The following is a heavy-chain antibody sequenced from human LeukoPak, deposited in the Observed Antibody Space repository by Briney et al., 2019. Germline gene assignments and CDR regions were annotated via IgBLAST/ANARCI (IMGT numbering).Heavy chain of an antibody. CDR2: ISSNGGST. CDR1: GFTFSSYA. V-gene: IGHV3-64*01. J-gene: IGHJ6*03. D-gene: IGHD5-12*01. Sequence: GGSLRLSCAASGFTFSSYAMHWVRQAPGKGLEYVSAISSNGGSTYYANSVKGRFTISRDNSKNTLYLQMGSLRAEDMAVYYCASLYSGYDWDYYMDVWGKGTTVTVSS. CDR3: ASLYSGYDWDYYMDV.